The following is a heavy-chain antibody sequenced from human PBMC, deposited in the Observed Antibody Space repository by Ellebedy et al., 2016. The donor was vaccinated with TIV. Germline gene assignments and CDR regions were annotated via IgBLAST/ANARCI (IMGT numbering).Heavy chain of an antibody. Sequence: GESLKISXAASGFTFSSNYMSWVRQAPGKGPEWVSVIYSGGSTYYADSVKGRFTISRDNSKNTLYLQMNSLRAEDTAVYYCARDGIGGYLSSFDYWGQGTLVAVSS. V-gene: IGHV3-53*01. CDR3: ARDGIGGYLSSFDY. CDR1: GFTFSSNY. D-gene: IGHD3-16*01. J-gene: IGHJ4*02. CDR2: IYSGGST.